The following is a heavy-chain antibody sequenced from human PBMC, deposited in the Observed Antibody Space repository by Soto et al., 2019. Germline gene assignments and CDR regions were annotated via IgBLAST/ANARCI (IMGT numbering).Heavy chain of an antibody. CDR1: GGSINSSSYF. Sequence: SETLSLTCSVSGGSINSSSYFWGWVRQPPGKGLEWIGSIYYSGSTYYNPSLRSRVTISVDTSKNQFSLKLSSVTAADTAVFYCARHYSSGSRNWFDPGGQGTVVTVSP. J-gene: IGHJ5*02. D-gene: IGHD6-19*01. CDR2: IYYSGST. V-gene: IGHV4-39*01. CDR3: ARHYSSGSRNWFDP.